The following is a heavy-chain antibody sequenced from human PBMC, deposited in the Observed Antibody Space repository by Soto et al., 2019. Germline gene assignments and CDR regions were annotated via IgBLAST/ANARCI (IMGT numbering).Heavy chain of an antibody. Sequence: PGGSLRLSXAASGFTFRSYAMSWARQAPGKGLEWVSSLLRSGSSTYYADSVKGRFTISSDISANSLYLQMDSLRAEDTAVYYCAKDAVSGDGVWLLDSWGQGTVVTVSS. CDR1: GFTFRSYA. D-gene: IGHD4-17*01. CDR2: LLRSGSST. J-gene: IGHJ5*02. CDR3: AKDAVSGDGVWLLDS. V-gene: IGHV3-23*01.